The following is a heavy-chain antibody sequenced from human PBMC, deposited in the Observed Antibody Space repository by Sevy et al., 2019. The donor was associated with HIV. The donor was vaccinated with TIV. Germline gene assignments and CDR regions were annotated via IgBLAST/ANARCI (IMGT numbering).Heavy chain of an antibody. V-gene: IGHV3-30*04. J-gene: IGHJ4*02. CDR2: ISYDGSNK. CDR3: ARPSAHSSSWYEGLGRVY. CDR1: GFTFSSYA. D-gene: IGHD6-13*01. Sequence: GGSLRLSCAASGFTFSSYAMHWVRQAPGKGLEWVAVISYDGSNKYYADSVKGRFTISRDNSKNTLYLQMNSLRAEDTAVYYCARPSAHSSSWYEGLGRVYWGQGTLVTVSS.